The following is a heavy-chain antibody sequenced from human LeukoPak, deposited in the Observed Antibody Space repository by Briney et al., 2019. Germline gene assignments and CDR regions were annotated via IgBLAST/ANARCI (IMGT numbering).Heavy chain of an antibody. D-gene: IGHD1-1*01. CDR1: GGTFSSYA. J-gene: IGHJ4*02. CDR2: IIPIFGTA. Sequence: VKVSCKASGGTFSSYAISGVRQAPGQGREWMGGIIPIFGTANYAQKFQGRVTITADESASTAYMELSSLRSEDTAVYLCARENWHDLRIAYGGGGTLVTVSS. V-gene: IGHV1-69*13. CDR3: ARENWHDLRIAY.